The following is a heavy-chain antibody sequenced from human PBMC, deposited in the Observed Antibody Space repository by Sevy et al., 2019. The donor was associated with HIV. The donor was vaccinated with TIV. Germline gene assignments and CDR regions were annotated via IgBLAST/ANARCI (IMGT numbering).Heavy chain of an antibody. J-gene: IGHJ3*02. D-gene: IGHD3-3*02. V-gene: IGHV3-23*01. CDR3: ARDGRGISAFDI. Sequence: GGSLRLSCVASEFIFSSHAVSWVRQAPGKGPEWVSAISGDGENTHYADSVRGRFTISRDNFKNTLYLQMNSLRAEDTALYYCARDGRGISAFDIWGPGTMVTVSS. CDR1: EFIFSSHA. CDR2: ISGDGENT.